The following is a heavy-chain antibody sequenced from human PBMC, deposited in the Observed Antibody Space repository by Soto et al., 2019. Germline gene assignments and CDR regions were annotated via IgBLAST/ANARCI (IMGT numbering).Heavy chain of an antibody. Sequence: PGESLKISCKGSGYSFISYWIGWVRQMPGRGLEWMGIIYPHDSDTGYSPSFQGQVTISADKSISTAYLQWSSLKASDSAMYYCARLYGSGQWNWFDPWGQGTLVTVSS. V-gene: IGHV5-51*01. CDR2: IYPHDSDT. D-gene: IGHD3-10*01. CDR1: GYSFISYW. CDR3: ARLYGSGQWNWFDP. J-gene: IGHJ5*02.